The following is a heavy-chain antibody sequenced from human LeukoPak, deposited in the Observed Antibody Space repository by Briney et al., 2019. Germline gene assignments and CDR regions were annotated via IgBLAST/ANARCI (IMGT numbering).Heavy chain of an antibody. Sequence: SETLSLTCAVYGGSFSGYYWSWIRQPPGKGLEWIGEINHSGSTNYNPSLKSRVTISVDTSKNQFSLKLSSVTAADTAVYYCARPYGDYYGRPYYFDYWGQGTLVTVSS. CDR1: GGSFSGYY. CDR2: INHSGST. D-gene: IGHD4-17*01. V-gene: IGHV4-34*01. J-gene: IGHJ4*02. CDR3: ARPYGDYYGRPYYFDY.